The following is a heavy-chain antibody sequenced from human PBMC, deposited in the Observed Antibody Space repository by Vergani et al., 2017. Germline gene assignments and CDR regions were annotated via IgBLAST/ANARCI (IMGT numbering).Heavy chain of an antibody. CDR2: IKSDGSIT. J-gene: IGHJ4*02. CDR1: GFSFNSYW. Sequence: DVHLAESGGGFFQPGGSLRLSCSASGFSFNSYWMHWVRQVPGKGLLWVSRIKSDGSITAYADSVKGRFTISRDNAQNTLYLQMRSLRADDTAVYYCAKDERENSDYGYFDYWGQGTLVTVSS. CDR3: AKDERENSDYGYFDY. D-gene: IGHD4-17*01. V-gene: IGHV3-74*03.